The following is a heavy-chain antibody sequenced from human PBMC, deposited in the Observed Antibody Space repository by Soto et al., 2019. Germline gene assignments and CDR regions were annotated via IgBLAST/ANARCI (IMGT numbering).Heavy chain of an antibody. D-gene: IGHD3-3*01. J-gene: IGHJ4*02. CDR1: GFTFDDYA. Sequence: GGSLRLSCAASGFTFDDYAMHWVRQAPGKGLEWVSGISWNSGSIGYADSVKGRFTISRDNAKNSLYLQMNSLRAEDTALYYCAIGPHYYDFWSGYFPYWGQGTLVTVSS. V-gene: IGHV3-9*01. CDR2: ISWNSGSI. CDR3: AIGPHYYDFWSGYFPY.